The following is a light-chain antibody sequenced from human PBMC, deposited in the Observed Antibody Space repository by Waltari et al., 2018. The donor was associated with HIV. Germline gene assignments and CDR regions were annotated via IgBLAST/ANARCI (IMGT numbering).Light chain of an antibody. J-gene: IGLJ3*02. CDR3: SSYTSSISLV. V-gene: IGLV2-14*03. CDR2: DVT. Sequence: QSALTQPASVSGSPGQSITISCTGTNTDVGTSNYVSWYQQHPGKAPKLMIYDVTDRPSGVSDRFSGSKSGNTASLTISGLQAEDEADYYCSSYTSSISLVFGGGTKVTVL. CDR1: NTDVGTSNY.